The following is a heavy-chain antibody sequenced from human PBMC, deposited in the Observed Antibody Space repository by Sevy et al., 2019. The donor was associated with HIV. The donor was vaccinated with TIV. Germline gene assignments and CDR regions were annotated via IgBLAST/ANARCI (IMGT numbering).Heavy chain of an antibody. CDR2: IKQDGSEK. Sequence: GGSLRLSCAASGFTFRSYWMSWVRQAPGKGLEWVANIKQDGSEKYYVDSVKGRFTISRDNAKNSLFLQMNSLRAEDTAVYYCARDGLDSSGYYFGGHDYWGQGTLVTVSS. CDR3: ARDGLDSSGYYFGGHDY. J-gene: IGHJ4*02. CDR1: GFTFRSYW. V-gene: IGHV3-7*01. D-gene: IGHD3-22*01.